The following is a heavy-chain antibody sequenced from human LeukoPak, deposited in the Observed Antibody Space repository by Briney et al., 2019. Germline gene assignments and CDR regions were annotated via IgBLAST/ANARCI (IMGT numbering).Heavy chain of an antibody. D-gene: IGHD2-2*01. V-gene: IGHV3-21*01. Sequence: GGSLRLSCAVSGFTFSSYTMNWVRQAPGKGLEWVSSMTSSSSYIYYVDSVKGRFTISRDNAKNSLYLQMNSLRAEDTAVYYCARDLYGVAGCSSTSCLYYYYYMDVWGKGTTVTVSS. CDR2: MTSSSSYI. CDR3: ARDLYGVAGCSSTSCLYYYYYMDV. J-gene: IGHJ6*03. CDR1: GFTFSSYT.